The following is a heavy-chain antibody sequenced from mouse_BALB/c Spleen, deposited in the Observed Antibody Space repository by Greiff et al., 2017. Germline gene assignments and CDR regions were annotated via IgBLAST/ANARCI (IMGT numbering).Heavy chain of an antibody. J-gene: IGHJ2*01. CDR2: IDPANGNT. V-gene: IGHV14-3*02. CDR1: GFNIKDTY. Sequence: VHVKQSGAELVKPGASVKLSCTASGFNIKDTYMHWVKQRPEQGLEWIGRIDPANGNTKYDPKFQGKATITADTSSNTAYLQLSSLTSEDTAVYYCASPYYYGSSLDYWGQGTTLTVSS. D-gene: IGHD1-1*01. CDR3: ASPYYYGSSLDY.